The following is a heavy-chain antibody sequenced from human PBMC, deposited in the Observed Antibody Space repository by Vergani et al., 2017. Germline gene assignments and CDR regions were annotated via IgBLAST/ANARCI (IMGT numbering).Heavy chain of an antibody. CDR3: ARREIGGLTPQDYVGDAFDI. Sequence: EVQLVESGGGLVQPGGSLRLSCAASGFTFSSYSMNWVRQAPGKGLEWVSYISSSSSTIYYADSVKGRFTISRDNAKNSLYLQMNSLRAEDTAVYYCARREIGGLTPQDYVGDAFDIWGQGTMVTVSS. CDR2: ISSSSSTI. V-gene: IGHV3-48*04. CDR1: GFTFSSYS. J-gene: IGHJ3*02. D-gene: IGHD3-16*01.